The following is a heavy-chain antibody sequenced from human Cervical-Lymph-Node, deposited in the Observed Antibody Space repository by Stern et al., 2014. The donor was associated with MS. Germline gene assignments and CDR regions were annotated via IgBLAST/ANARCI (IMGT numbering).Heavy chain of an antibody. V-gene: IGHV4-34*01. CDR1: GGSFSGYY. D-gene: IGHD3-10*01. CDR3: ARGHPTYGSGYYYIMDV. J-gene: IGHJ6*02. Sequence: QVQLQQWGAGLLKPSETLSLTCGVYGGSFSGYYWSWIRQPPGKGLEWIGEINYSGRTNYNPSLKSRVSISVATSKNQFSLNLRSATAADTAVYYCARGHPTYGSGYYYIMDVWGQGTTVAVSS. CDR2: INYSGRT.